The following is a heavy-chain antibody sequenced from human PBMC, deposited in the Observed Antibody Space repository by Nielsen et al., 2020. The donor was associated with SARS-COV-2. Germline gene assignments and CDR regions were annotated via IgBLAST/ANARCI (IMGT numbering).Heavy chain of an antibody. J-gene: IGHJ6*02. CDR3: ARDKVWRLYYYYYGMDV. Sequence: WIRQSPSRGLEWLGRTYYRSKWYNDYAVSVKSRITINPDTSKNQFSLQLNSVTPEDTAVYYCARDKVWRLYYYYYGMDVWGQGTTVTVSS. D-gene: IGHD6-25*01. V-gene: IGHV6-1*01. CDR2: TYYRSKWYN.